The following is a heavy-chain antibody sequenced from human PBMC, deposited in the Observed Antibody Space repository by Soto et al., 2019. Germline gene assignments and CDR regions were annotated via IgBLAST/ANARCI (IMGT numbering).Heavy chain of an antibody. V-gene: IGHV3-23*01. CDR3: VKGYWKGDV. CDR2: ISGSGGSI. CDR1: GFTFSTYA. J-gene: IGHJ6*02. D-gene: IGHD1-1*01. Sequence: EVQLLESGGGLVQPGGSLRLSCAASGFTFSTYAMNWVRQAPGNGLEWVPAISGSGGSIHYADSAKGRFTISRDNSKNTLYLQMNSLRDEDTAVYHCVKGYWKGDVWGQGTTVTVSS.